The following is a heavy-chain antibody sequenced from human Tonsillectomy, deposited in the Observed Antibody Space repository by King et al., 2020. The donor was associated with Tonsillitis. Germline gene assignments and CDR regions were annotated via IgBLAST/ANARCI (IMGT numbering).Heavy chain of an antibody. CDR2: ISYSGGSA. CDR3: AKDPWDWGFGELAIDY. Sequence: VQLVESGGGLVQPGGSLRLSCAASGFTFSSYALSWVRQAPGKGLEWVSAISYSGGSAYYADSVKGRFTISRDNSKNTLYLQMNSLRAEDTAVYYCAKDPWDWGFGELAIDYWGQGTLVTVSS. CDR1: GFTFSSYA. D-gene: IGHD3-10*01. V-gene: IGHV3-23*04. J-gene: IGHJ4*02.